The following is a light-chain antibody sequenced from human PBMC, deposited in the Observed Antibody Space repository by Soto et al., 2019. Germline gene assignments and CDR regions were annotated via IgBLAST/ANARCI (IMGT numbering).Light chain of an antibody. V-gene: IGLV2-11*01. CDR3: SSYAGSYTWV. CDR2: DDT. Sequence: QSVLTQPRSVSASPGRSVTISCTGTSRDVAVYSYCSWLQQHPGKAPLLLIYDDTKRPSGVPDRFAGSKSGNAAALIISGLQAEDEAEYFGSSYAGSYTWVFGSGTKVTVL. J-gene: IGLJ1*01. CDR1: SRDVAVYSY.